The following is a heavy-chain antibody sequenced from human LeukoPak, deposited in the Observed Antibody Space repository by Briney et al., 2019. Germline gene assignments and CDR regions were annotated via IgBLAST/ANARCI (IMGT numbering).Heavy chain of an antibody. CDR3: ARDSGSGNNDY. Sequence: ASVKVSCKASGYTFTSYAIHWVRQAPGQRLEWMGWISAGNGNTKYSQNFQGRVTFISNTSATTAFMELSSLRSEDAAVYYCARDSGSGNNDYWGQGTLVTVSS. CDR1: GYTFTSYA. J-gene: IGHJ4*02. CDR2: ISAGNGNT. V-gene: IGHV1-3*01. D-gene: IGHD1-26*01.